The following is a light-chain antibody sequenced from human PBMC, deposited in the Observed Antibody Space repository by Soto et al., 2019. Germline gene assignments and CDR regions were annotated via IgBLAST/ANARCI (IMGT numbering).Light chain of an antibody. J-gene: IGKJ5*01. CDR2: RTS. Sequence: EIVMTQSPATLSVSPGERVTLSCRASQSISNCLAWYQHKAGQAPRLLIYRTSTRATGIPDRFSGSGSGTDFTLTISSLQSEDCAVYYCQQYDNWPRTFGQGTRLEIK. V-gene: IGKV3-15*01. CDR3: QQYDNWPRT. CDR1: QSISNC.